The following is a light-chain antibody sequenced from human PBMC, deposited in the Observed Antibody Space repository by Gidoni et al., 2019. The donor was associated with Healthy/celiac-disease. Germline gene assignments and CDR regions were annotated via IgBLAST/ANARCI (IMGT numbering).Light chain of an antibody. J-gene: IGLJ2*01. CDR1: SSNIGAGYD. CDR3: QSHDSSLSVV. V-gene: IGLV1-40*01. Sequence: QSVLTQPPSVSGAPGQRVTISCTGSSSNIGAGYDVHWYQQLPGTAPKLLIYANTKRPSGVPDRFSGSRSGTSASLAITGLQAEDESDYYCQSHDSSLSVVFGGGTKLTVL. CDR2: ANT.